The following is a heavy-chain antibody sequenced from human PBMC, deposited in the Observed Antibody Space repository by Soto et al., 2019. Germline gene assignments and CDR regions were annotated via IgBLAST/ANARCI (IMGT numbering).Heavy chain of an antibody. D-gene: IGHD6-13*01. Sequence: PGGSLRLSCTASGFTFGDYAMSWFRQAPGKGLEWVGFIRSKAYGGTTEYAASVKGRFTISRDDSKSIAYLQMNSLKTEDTAVYYCTRGWWGSSWYFSYYYYGMDVWGQGTTVTVSS. J-gene: IGHJ6*02. CDR3: TRGWWGSSWYFSYYYYGMDV. CDR2: IRSKAYGGTT. V-gene: IGHV3-49*03. CDR1: GFTFGDYA.